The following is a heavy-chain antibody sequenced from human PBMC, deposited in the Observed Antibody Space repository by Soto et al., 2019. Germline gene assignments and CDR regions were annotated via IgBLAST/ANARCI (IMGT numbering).Heavy chain of an antibody. J-gene: IGHJ4*02. CDR1: EDTFNSYT. V-gene: IGHV1-69*02. CDR3: ATSFGSGSRAFDY. D-gene: IGHD3-10*01. Sequence: QVQLVQSGAEVKKPGSSVRVSCKASEDTFNSYTINWVRQAPGQGLQWMGRTIPMLGMSNYALKFQGRVTIAAEKSTTTAYMELSRLRSDDTAVYYCATSFGSGSRAFDYWGQGTQVTVSS. CDR2: TIPMLGMS.